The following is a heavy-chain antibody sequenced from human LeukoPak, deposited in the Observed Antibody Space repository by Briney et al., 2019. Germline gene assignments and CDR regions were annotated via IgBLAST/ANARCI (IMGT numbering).Heavy chain of an antibody. CDR3: ARSLVTVYCSGGSCYFDY. CDR2: IYYSGST. J-gene: IGHJ4*02. Sequence: SETLSLTCTVSGGSISSYYWSWIRQPPGKGLEWIGYIYYSGSTNYNPSLKSRVTISVDTSKNQFSLKLSSVTAADTAVYYCARSLVTVYCSGGSCYFDYWGQGTLVTVSS. V-gene: IGHV4-59*01. CDR1: GGSISSYY. D-gene: IGHD2-15*01.